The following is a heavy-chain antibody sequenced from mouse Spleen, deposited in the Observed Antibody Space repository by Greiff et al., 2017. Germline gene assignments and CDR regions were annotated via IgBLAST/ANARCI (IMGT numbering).Heavy chain of an antibody. CDR3: ARDRLWYFDV. CDR2: INYDGSST. CDR1: GFTFSDYY. Sequence: EVMLVESEGGLVQPGSSMKLSCTASGFTFSDYYMAWVRQVPEKGLEWVANINYDGSSTYYLDSLKSRFIISRDNAKNILYLQMSSLKSEDTATYYCARDRLWYFDVWGTGTTVTVSS. J-gene: IGHJ1*03. V-gene: IGHV5-16*01.